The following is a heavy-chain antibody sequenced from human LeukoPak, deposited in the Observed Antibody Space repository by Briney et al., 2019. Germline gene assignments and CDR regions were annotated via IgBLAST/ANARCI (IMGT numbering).Heavy chain of an antibody. J-gene: IGHJ4*02. V-gene: IGHV4-61*02. CDR3: AGQQLASRAYDY. Sequence: PSQTLSLTCTVSGGSVTTGTYFWTWIRQPAGKGLERIGRIYSSGLANYNPSFKSRVTISMDTSKNQFSLKVTSVTAADTAVYYCAGQQLASRAYDYWGQGILVTVSS. CDR2: IYSSGLA. CDR1: GGSVTTGTYF. D-gene: IGHD6-13*01.